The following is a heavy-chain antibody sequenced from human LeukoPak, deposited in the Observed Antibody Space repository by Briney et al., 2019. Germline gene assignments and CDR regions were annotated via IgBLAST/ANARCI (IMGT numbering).Heavy chain of an antibody. CDR2: IYYSGST. D-gene: IGHD2-2*01. Sequence: SETLSLTFTVSGGSISSYYWSWIRQPPGKGLEWIGYIYYSGSTNYNRSLKSRVTISVDRSKNQFSLKLSSVTAADTAVYYCARQLGDVVVVPAAIPYYYYYYMDVWGKGTTVTVSS. CDR3: ARQLGDVVVVPAAIPYYYYYYMDV. CDR1: GGSISSYY. V-gene: IGHV4-59*12. J-gene: IGHJ6*03.